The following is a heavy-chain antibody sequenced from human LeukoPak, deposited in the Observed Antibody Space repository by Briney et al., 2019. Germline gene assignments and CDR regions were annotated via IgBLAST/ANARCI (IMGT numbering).Heavy chain of an antibody. Sequence: GGSLRLSCAASGFTFSSYSMNWVRQAPGKGLEWVAFIRYDGSNKYYADSVKGRFTISRDNSKNTLYLQMNSLRAEDTALYYCAKGITAADTGLDYWGQGTLVTVSS. J-gene: IGHJ4*02. D-gene: IGHD6-13*01. V-gene: IGHV3-30*02. CDR3: AKGITAADTGLDY. CDR1: GFTFSSYS. CDR2: IRYDGSNK.